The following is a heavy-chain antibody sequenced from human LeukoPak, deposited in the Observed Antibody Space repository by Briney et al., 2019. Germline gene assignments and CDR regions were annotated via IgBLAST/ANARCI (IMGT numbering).Heavy chain of an antibody. Sequence: SETLSLTCTVSGGSISSGGYYWSWIRQHPGKGLEWIGYIYYSGSTNYNPSLKSRVTISVDTSKNQFSLKLSSVTAADTAVYYCASVLQGPIGELPQAFDIWGQGTMVTVSS. J-gene: IGHJ3*02. CDR1: GGSISSGGYY. CDR2: IYYSGST. V-gene: IGHV4-31*03. D-gene: IGHD2-15*01. CDR3: ASVLQGPIGELPQAFDI.